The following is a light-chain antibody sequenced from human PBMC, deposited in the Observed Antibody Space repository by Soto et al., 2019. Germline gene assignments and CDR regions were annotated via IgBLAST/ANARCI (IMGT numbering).Light chain of an antibody. CDR1: QSVSSY. J-gene: IGKJ2*01. V-gene: IGKV3-11*01. CDR2: DAS. Sequence: EFVLTQSPATLSLSPGERATLSCRASQSVSSYLAWYQLKPGQAPRLLIYDASNWATGVPARFSGSGSGTDFTLTISSLEPEDFAVYYCQQRTNWPPGFTFGQGTKLEIK. CDR3: QQRTNWPPGFT.